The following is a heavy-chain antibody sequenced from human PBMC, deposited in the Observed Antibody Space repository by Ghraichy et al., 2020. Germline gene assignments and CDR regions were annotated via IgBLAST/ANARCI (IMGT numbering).Heavy chain of an antibody. D-gene: IGHD3-16*01. J-gene: IGHJ4*02. V-gene: IGHV3-30*18. CDR3: AKDRGGFTPDY. CDR1: GFTFSSYG. Sequence: GGSLRLSCAAAGFTFSSYGMHWVRQAPGKGLEWVALISYHGSNQYYADSVKGRFTISRDNSKNTLYLQVSSLRAEDTAVYYCAKDRGGFTPDYWGQGTLVTVSS. CDR2: ISYHGSNQ.